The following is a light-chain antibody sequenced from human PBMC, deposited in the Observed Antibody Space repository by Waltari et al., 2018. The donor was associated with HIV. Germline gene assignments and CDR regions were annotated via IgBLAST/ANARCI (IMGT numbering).Light chain of an antibody. J-gene: IGLJ7*01. CDR3: VSYTSTIPLGAV. CDR2: DVT. Sequence: QSALTQPASVSGSPGQSITISCTGTRSDVGGYNYVSWYQQHPGKAPKISIYDVTDRPAGVSNRFSGSKSGNTASLTISGLQAEDEADYYCVSYTSTIPLGAVFGGGTQLTVL. CDR1: RSDVGGYNY. V-gene: IGLV2-14*03.